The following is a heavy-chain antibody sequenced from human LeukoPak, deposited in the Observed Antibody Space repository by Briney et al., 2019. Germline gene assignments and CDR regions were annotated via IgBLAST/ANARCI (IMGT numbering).Heavy chain of an antibody. D-gene: IGHD6-25*01. Sequence: SGGSLRLSCAASGFTFSSFPMSWVRQAPGKGLQWVSGITGRCGNTYYADSVEGRFTISRDNSKNTLSLQMDSLRAEDTAIYYCARDRAAFDSWGQGTLVTVSS. CDR3: ARDRAAFDS. CDR1: GFTFSSFP. CDR2: ITGRCGNT. V-gene: IGHV3-23*01. J-gene: IGHJ4*02.